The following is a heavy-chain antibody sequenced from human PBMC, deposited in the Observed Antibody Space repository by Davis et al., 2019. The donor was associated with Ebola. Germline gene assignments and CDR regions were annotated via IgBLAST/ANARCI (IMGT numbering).Heavy chain of an antibody. J-gene: IGHJ6*02. CDR1: GGSFSGYY. CDR2: INHSGST. V-gene: IGHV4-34*01. CDR3: AADPHYYYYYGMDV. Sequence: SETLSLTCAVYGGSFSGYYWSWIRQPPGKGLEWIGEINHSGSTNYNPSLKSRVTISVDTSKNQFSLKLGSVTAADTAVYYCAADPHYYYYYGMDVWGQGTTVTVSS.